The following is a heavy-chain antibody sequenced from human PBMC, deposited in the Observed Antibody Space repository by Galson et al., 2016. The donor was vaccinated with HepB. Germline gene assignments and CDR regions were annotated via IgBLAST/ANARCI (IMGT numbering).Heavy chain of an antibody. D-gene: IGHD3-22*01. CDR2: IHLAGRDI. CDR1: GFTFSKYA. Sequence: SLRLSCAASGFTFSKYALSWVRQAPGKGLEWISAIHLAGRDIYYSDSARGRFTISRDDSNNMLYLQMNNLRDEDTAVYYCTKHEVRTHDYWGQGTLVTVSS. CDR3: TKHEVRTHDY. V-gene: IGHV3-23*01. J-gene: IGHJ4*02.